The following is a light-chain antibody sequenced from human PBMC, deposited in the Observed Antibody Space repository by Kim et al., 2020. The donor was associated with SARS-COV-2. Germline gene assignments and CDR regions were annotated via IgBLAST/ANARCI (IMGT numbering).Light chain of an antibody. CDR1: ESIGTW. Sequence: DIQINQSPSTLSASVGDRVTITCRASESIGTWLAWYQQKPGRAPRLLIYLASTLENGVPSRFSGTGSGTEFSLSITSLQPDDFATYYCQHYSRFPYTFGQGTKLEI. V-gene: IGKV1-5*03. CDR2: LAS. J-gene: IGKJ2*01. CDR3: QHYSRFPYT.